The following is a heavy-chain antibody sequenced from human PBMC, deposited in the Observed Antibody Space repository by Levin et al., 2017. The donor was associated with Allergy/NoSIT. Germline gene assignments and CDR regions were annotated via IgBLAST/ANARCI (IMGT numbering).Heavy chain of an antibody. D-gene: IGHD3-10*01. CDR1: GFNFGDYA. CDR2: ISWKSGHI. V-gene: IGHV3-9*01. CDR3: TKDLFHGSGTYFDY. J-gene: IGHJ4*02. Sequence: SLKISCAASGFNFGDYAMHWVRQSPGKGLEWVAGISWKSGHIGYADSVKGRFTISRDNAKNSLYLQMNSLRPEDTALYYCTKDLFHGSGTYFDYWGQGTLVTVSS.